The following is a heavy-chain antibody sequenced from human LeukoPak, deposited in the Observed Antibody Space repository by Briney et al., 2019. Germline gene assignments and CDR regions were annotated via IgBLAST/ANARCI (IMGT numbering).Heavy chain of an antibody. J-gene: IGHJ4*02. CDR3: AKGSGDTGYYFDD. Sequence: GGSLILSCAASGFTFSNYAMGWVRQAPRKGLEWVSGVRVDGDSSYYADSVKGRFTISRDNSKSTLYLQMDSLRAEDTALYYCAKGSGDTGYYFDDWGQGTLVTVSS. D-gene: IGHD3-10*01. CDR2: VRVDGDSS. V-gene: IGHV3-23*01. CDR1: GFTFSNYA.